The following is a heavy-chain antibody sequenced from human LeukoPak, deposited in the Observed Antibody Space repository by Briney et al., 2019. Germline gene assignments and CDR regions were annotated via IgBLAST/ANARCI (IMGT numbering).Heavy chain of an antibody. Sequence: SETLSLTCAVYGGSFSGYYWSWIRQPPGKGLEWIGEINHSGSTNYNPSLKSRVTISVDTSKNQFSLKLSSVTAADTAVCYCARGELLRYFDWLSDAFDIWGQGTMVTVSS. D-gene: IGHD3-9*01. V-gene: IGHV4-34*01. J-gene: IGHJ3*02. CDR3: ARGELLRYFDWLSDAFDI. CDR2: INHSGST. CDR1: GGSFSGYY.